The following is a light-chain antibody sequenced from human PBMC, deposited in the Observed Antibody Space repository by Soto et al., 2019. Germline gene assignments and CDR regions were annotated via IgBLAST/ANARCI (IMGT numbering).Light chain of an antibody. CDR3: QQGHNWPLT. CDR1: QSISSE. J-gene: IGKJ2*01. CDR2: GAS. Sequence: EIVMTQSPATLSVSPGESATLSCRASQSISSELAWYQQKPGQPPRLLIYGASTRATGVPARFTGSGSGSHFTLTISGLTSEDIAVYYCQQGHNWPLTFGQGTRLEI. V-gene: IGKV3-15*01.